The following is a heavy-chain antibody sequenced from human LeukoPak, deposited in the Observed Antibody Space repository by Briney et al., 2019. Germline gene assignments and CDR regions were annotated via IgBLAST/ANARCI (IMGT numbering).Heavy chain of an antibody. J-gene: IGHJ4*02. CDR1: GGSISSGDYY. V-gene: IGHV4-30-4*01. D-gene: IGHD3-10*01. Sequence: SETLSLTCTVSGGSISSGDYYWSWIRQPPGKGLEWIGYIYYSGSTYYNPSLKSRVTISVDTSKNQFSLKLSSVTAADTAVYYCARGLYMVRGLVDYWGQGTLVTVSS. CDR2: IYYSGST. CDR3: ARGLYMVRGLVDY.